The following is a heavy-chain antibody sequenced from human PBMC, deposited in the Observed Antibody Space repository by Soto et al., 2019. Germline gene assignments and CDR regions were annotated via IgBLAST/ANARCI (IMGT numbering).Heavy chain of an antibody. CDR1: GGSFSGYY. CDR3: ASLYGSGSYYNDRDYYYGMDV. CDR2: INHSGST. J-gene: IGHJ6*02. Sequence: PSETLSLTCAVYGGSFSGYYWSWIRQPPGKXLEWIGEINHSGSTNYDPSLKSRVTISVDTSKNQFSLKLSSVTAADTAVYYCASLYGSGSYYNDRDYYYGMDVWGQGATVTVSS. V-gene: IGHV4-34*01. D-gene: IGHD3-10*01.